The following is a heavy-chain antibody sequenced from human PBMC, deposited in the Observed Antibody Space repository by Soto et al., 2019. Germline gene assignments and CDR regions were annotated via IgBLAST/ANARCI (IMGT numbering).Heavy chain of an antibody. Sequence: ASVKVSCKASGDTFTRHGLSWVRQAPGQGPEWMGWITVGSGNTHYAQKFQGRVSMTTDTSTSTAYMELWCLRSDDTAVYYWARPSSYGSYYYFDTWGQGTPVATSS. D-gene: IGHD3-16*01. CDR2: ITVGSGNT. CDR3: ARPSSYGSYYYFDT. J-gene: IGHJ4*02. V-gene: IGHV1-18*04. CDR1: GDTFTRHG.